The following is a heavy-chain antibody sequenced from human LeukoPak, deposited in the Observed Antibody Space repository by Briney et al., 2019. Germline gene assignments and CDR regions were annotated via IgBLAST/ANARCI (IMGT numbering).Heavy chain of an antibody. CDR1: GYTFTDYY. CDR3: ARGHQLVPAGVFDY. Sequence: ASVKVSCKAFGYTFTDYYMHWVRQAPGQGLEWIGWIIPSSGGTNYAQEFQGRVTMTRDTSISAAYMELRSLRSDDTAVYYCARGHQLVPAGVFDYWGQGTLVTASS. CDR2: IIPSSGGT. J-gene: IGHJ4*02. D-gene: IGHD2-2*01. V-gene: IGHV1-2*02.